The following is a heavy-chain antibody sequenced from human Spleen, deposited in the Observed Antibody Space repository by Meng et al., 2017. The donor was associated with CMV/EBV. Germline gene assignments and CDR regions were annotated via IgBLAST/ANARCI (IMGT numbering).Heavy chain of an antibody. CDR3: ARIERRRILKYCGSDCSTTDY. CDR1: GGSSSSSNL. Sequence: QVQLQESGPGLVKPSGTLSLTCAVSGGSSSSSNLWTWVRQVPGKGLECIGEIYHSGSTNYNPCLKSRVTISVDKFKNQFSLKLGSVTAADTAVYYCARIERRRILKYCGSDCSTTDYWGQGTLVTVSS. D-gene: IGHD2-21*02. J-gene: IGHJ4*02. V-gene: IGHV4-4*02. CDR2: IYHSGST.